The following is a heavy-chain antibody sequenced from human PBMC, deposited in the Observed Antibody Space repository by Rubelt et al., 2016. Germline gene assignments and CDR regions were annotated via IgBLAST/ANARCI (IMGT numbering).Heavy chain of an antibody. V-gene: IGHV3-30*04. J-gene: IGHJ4*02. CDR1: GFTFSSHA. CDR2: ISYDGCNK. D-gene: IGHD3-16*01. CDR3: ARDPYGDYVWGRLGY. Sequence: RSLRPSCAASGFTFSSHAMHWVRQAPGKGLEWVAVISYDGCNKYYADSVKGRFTISRDNPKTTRHLQLNSLRAEHTAVYYCARDPYGDYVWGRLGYRGQGTLVTVAS.